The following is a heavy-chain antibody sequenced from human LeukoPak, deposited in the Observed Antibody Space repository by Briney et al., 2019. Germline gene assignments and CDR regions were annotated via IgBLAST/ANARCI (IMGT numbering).Heavy chain of an antibody. CDR2: ISSNGGST. CDR1: GFTFSSYA. Sequence: GGSLRLSCVASGFTFSSYAMYWVRQAPGKGLEYVSAISSNGGSTDYANSVKGRFTISRDNSKNTVFLQMGSLRTEDMAVYYCARGEPDCAGDCPYWYLDIWGRGTLVTVSS. V-gene: IGHV3-64*01. CDR3: ARGEPDCAGDCPYWYLDI. D-gene: IGHD2-21*02. J-gene: IGHJ2*01.